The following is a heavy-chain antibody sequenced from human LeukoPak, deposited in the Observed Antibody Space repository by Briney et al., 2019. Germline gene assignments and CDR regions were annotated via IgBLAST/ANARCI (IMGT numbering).Heavy chain of an antibody. CDR3: AQAPHRYCSGGSCYSRGAFDI. Sequence: GASVKVSCKASGYTFTGYYMHWVRQAPGQGLEWMGWISPNSGGTNYAQKFQGRVTMTRDTSISTAYMELSRLRSDDTAVYYCAQAPHRYCSGGSCYSRGAFDIWGQGTMVTVSS. CDR2: ISPNSGGT. J-gene: IGHJ3*02. V-gene: IGHV1-2*02. D-gene: IGHD2-15*01. CDR1: GYTFTGYY.